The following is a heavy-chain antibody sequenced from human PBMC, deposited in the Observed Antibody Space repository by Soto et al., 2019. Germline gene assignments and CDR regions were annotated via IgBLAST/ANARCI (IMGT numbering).Heavy chain of an antibody. CDR2: IIPILGIA. Sequence: SVKVSCKASGGTFSSYTISWVRQAPGQGLEWMGRIIPILGIANYAQKFQGRVTITADKSTSTAYMELSSLRSEDTAVYYCARDTGRYSSSSPDYYYYYYMDVWGKGTTVTV. CDR3: ARDTGRYSSSSPDYYYYYYMDV. J-gene: IGHJ6*03. D-gene: IGHD6-6*01. CDR1: GGTFSSYT. V-gene: IGHV1-69*02.